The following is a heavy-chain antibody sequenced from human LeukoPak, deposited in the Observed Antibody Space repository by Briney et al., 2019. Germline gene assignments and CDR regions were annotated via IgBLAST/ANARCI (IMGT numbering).Heavy chain of an antibody. CDR1: GYTFTTYG. CDR2: ISAYNGNT. V-gene: IGHV1-18*01. CDR3: ARVGVVVVVAAPDY. D-gene: IGHD2-15*01. J-gene: IGHJ4*02. Sequence: ASVKVSCKASGYTFTTYGISWVRQAPGQGLEWMGWISAYNGNTNYAQKLQGRVTMSTDTSTSTAYMELRSLRSDDTAVYYCARVGVVVVVAAPDYWGQGTLVTVSS.